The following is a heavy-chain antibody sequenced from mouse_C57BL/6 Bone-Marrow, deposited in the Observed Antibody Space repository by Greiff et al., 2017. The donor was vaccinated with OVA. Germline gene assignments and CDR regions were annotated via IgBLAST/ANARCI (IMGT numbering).Heavy chain of an antibody. CDR2: IDPSDSYT. CDR3: AREGRLLTTGALDY. D-gene: IGHD1-1*01. J-gene: IGHJ2*01. V-gene: IGHV1-69*01. Sequence: VQLQQPGAELVMPGASVKLSCKASGYTFTSYWMHWVKQRPGQGLEWIGEIDPSDSYTNYNQKFKGKSTLTVDKSSSTAYMQLSSLTSEDSAVYYCAREGRLLTTGALDYWGQGTTLTVSS. CDR1: GYTFTSYW.